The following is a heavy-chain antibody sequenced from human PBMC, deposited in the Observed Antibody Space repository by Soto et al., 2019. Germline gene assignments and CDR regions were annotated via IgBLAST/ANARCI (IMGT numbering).Heavy chain of an antibody. D-gene: IGHD6-19*01. Sequence: SQTLSLTCAISGDSVSSNSAAWNWIRQSPSRGLEWLGMTYYRSKWYNDYAVSVKSRITINPDTSKNQFSLQLNSVTPEDTAVYYCARNGIAVAGREGFDYWGQGTLVTVSS. J-gene: IGHJ4*02. CDR1: GDSVSSNSAA. CDR3: ARNGIAVAGREGFDY. V-gene: IGHV6-1*01. CDR2: TYYRSKWYN.